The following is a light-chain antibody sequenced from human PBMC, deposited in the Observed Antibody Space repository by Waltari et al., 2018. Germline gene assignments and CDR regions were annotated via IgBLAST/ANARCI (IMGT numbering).Light chain of an antibody. CDR1: QSVTTY. V-gene: IGKV3-11*01. CDR2: DAS. J-gene: IGKJ4*01. Sequence: EIVLTQSPATLSLSPGERATLSCRASQSVTTYLAWYQLKPGQAPRLLIYDASNRATGVPARFSCSGSGADFTLAISSLEPEDFAVYYCQQRSRWPTFGGGTKVEIK. CDR3: QQRSRWPT.